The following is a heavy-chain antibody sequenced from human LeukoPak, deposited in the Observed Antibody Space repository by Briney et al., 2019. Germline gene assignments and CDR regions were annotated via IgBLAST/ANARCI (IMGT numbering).Heavy chain of an antibody. V-gene: IGHV4-34*01. Sequence: SETLPLTCAVYGGSFGGYYWTWIRQPPGKGPEWIGEINHSGSTNYNPSLKRRVFMSVDTAKNQFSLKLSSVTAADTAVYYCARSDYGSGSYYWSLDYWGQGTLVTVSS. D-gene: IGHD3-10*01. CDR3: ARSDYGSGSYYWSLDY. CDR2: INHSGST. CDR1: GGSFGGYY. J-gene: IGHJ4*02.